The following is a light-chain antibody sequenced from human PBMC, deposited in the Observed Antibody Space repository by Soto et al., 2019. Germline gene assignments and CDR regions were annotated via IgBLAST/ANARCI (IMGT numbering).Light chain of an antibody. J-gene: IGKJ5*01. V-gene: IGKV2D-29*02. CDR3: MQSTQLPPT. CDR1: QSLLHITGETL. Sequence: VMIQTPKSMWVTPLQQASISCKSSQSLLHITGETLLFWYLQKPGQSPQLLIYEVSTRVSGVPDRFSGSGSGTDFTLEISRVETDDVGIYYCMQSTQLPPTFGQGTRLEIK. CDR2: EVS.